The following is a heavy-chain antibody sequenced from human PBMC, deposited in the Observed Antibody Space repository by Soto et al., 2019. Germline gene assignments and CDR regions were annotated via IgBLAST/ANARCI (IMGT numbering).Heavy chain of an antibody. CDR2: VSHEGSVQ. J-gene: IGHJ2*01. D-gene: IGHD6-19*01. V-gene: IGHV3-30*18. CDR1: GFTFNNYG. CDR3: AKEISPKAGKWYFDL. Sequence: QVQLVESGGGVVQPGGSLRLSCAASGFTFNNYGMHWVRQAPGKGLVWVAVVSHEGSVQYYADSAKGRFTISRDNSKNTLYLQMNSLRDNDTAVYYCAKEISPKAGKWYFDLWGRGTLVTVSS.